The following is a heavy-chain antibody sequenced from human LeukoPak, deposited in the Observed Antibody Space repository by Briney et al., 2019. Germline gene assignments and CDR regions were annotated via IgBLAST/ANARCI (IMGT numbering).Heavy chain of an antibody. J-gene: IGHJ4*02. V-gene: IGHV4-30-2*01. Sequence: SETLSLTCAVSGGSISSGGYSWSWIRQPPGKGLEWIGYIYHSGSTYYNPSLKSRVTISVDRSKNQFSLKLSSVTAADTAVYYCARVAGKPIGGYFDYWGQGTLVTVSS. D-gene: IGHD1-26*01. CDR1: GGSISSGGYS. CDR3: ARVAGKPIGGYFDY. CDR2: IYHSGST.